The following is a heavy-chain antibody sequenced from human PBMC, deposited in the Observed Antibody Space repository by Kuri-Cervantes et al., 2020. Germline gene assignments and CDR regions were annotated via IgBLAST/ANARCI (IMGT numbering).Heavy chain of an antibody. CDR3: ARHLDLDYGDYYSDAFDI. V-gene: IGHV5-51*01. J-gene: IGHJ3*02. CDR2: IYPDDSDT. CDR1: GYSFATYW. Sequence: GESLKISCQGSGYSFATYWIGWVRQMPGRGLEWMGIIYPDDSDTRYSPSFQGQVTVSADKSINTAYLQWSSLKASDTAMYYCARHLDLDYGDYYSDAFDIWGQGTMVTVSS. D-gene: IGHD4-17*01.